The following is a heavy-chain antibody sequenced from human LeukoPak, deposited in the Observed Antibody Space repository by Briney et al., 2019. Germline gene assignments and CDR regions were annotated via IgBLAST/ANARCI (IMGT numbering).Heavy chain of an antibody. Sequence: SETLSLTCAVYGGSFSGYYWSWIRQPPGKGLEWIGEINHSGSTNYNPSLKSRVTISVDTSKNQLSLKLSSVTAADTAVYYCARGQGGYDYNFDYWGQGTLVTVSS. D-gene: IGHD5-12*01. CDR1: GGSFSGYY. J-gene: IGHJ4*02. V-gene: IGHV4-34*01. CDR3: ARGQGGYDYNFDY. CDR2: INHSGST.